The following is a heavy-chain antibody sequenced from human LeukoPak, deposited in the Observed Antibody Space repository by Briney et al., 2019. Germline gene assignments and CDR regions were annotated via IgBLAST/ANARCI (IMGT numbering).Heavy chain of an antibody. V-gene: IGHV4-34*01. D-gene: IGHD5-12*01. CDR1: GGSFSGYY. Sequence: SETLSLTCAVYGGSFSGYYWSWIRQPPGKGLEWIGEINHSGSTNYNPSLKSRVTTSVDTSKNQFSLKLSSVTAADTAVYYCAGGRVGFASGYLRYRLEGEDYWGQGTLVTVSS. CDR2: INHSGST. CDR3: AGGRVGFASGYLRYRLEGEDY. J-gene: IGHJ4*02.